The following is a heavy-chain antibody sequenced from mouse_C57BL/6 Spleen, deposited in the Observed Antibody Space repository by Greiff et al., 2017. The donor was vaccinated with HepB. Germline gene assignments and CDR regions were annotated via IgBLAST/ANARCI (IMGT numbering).Heavy chain of an antibody. CDR1: GYTFTSYW. V-gene: IGHV1-64*01. Sequence: QVQLKQPGAELVKPGASVKLSCKASGYTFTSYWMHWVKQRPGQGLEWIGMIHPNSGSTNYNEKFKSKATLTVDKSSSTAYMQLSSLTSEDSAVYYCARSDYSIFAYWAKGLWSLSLQ. CDR2: IHPNSGST. CDR3: ARSDYSIFAY. J-gene: IGHJ3*01. D-gene: IGHD2-5*01.